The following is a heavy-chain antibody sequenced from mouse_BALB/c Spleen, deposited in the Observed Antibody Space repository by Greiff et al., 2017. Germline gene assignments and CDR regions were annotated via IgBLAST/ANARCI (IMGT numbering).Heavy chain of an antibody. CDR3: ARGRYGYAMDY. CDR2: INPSTGYT. Sequence: VKLQESGAELAKPGASVKMSCKASGYTFTSYWMHWVKQRPGQGLEWIGYINPSTGYTEYNQKFKDKATLTADKSSSTAYMQLSSLTSEDSAVYYCARGRYGYAMDYWGQGTSVTVSS. J-gene: IGHJ4*01. CDR1: GYTFTSYW. V-gene: IGHV1-7*01. D-gene: IGHD2-14*01.